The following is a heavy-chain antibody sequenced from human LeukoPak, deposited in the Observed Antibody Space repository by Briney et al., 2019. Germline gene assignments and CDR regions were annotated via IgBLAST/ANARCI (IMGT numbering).Heavy chain of an antibody. Sequence: GGSLRLSCAASGFTFSSYAMSWVRQAPGKGLEWVSAISGSGSSTYYADSVKGRFTISRDNSKNTLYPQMSSLRAEDTAVYYCAKHPILRFLEWLLPIDYWGQGTLVTVSS. CDR2: ISGSGSST. V-gene: IGHV3-23*01. CDR1: GFTFSSYA. CDR3: AKHPILRFLEWLLPIDY. J-gene: IGHJ4*02. D-gene: IGHD3-3*01.